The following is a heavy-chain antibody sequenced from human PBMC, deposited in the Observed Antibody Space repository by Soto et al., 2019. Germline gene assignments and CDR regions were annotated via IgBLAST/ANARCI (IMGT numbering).Heavy chain of an antibody. CDR1: GGSISSGDYY. CDR2: IYYSGTT. D-gene: IGHD6-25*01. V-gene: IGHV4-30-4*01. J-gene: IGHJ4*02. Sequence: SETLSLTCTVSGGSISSGDYYWSWIRQPPGKGLEWIGYIYYSGTTYYNPSLKSRLTISTDTSKNQFSLKLTSVTVADTAVYYCARSPSGYGDFGFWGQGSLVTVSS. CDR3: ARSPSGYGDFGF.